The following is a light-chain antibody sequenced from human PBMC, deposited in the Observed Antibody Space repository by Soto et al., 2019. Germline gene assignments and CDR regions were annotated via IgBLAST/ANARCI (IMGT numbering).Light chain of an antibody. V-gene: IGKV3-11*01. CDR3: QHRSNWPLT. Sequence: EIVLTQSPATLSLSPGEGATLSCRASQSVSSYLAWYQQKPGQAPRLLIYDASNRATGIPARFSGSGSGTDFTLTISSLEPEDFAIYYRQHRSNWPLTFGGGTKVEIK. CDR1: QSVSSY. CDR2: DAS. J-gene: IGKJ4*01.